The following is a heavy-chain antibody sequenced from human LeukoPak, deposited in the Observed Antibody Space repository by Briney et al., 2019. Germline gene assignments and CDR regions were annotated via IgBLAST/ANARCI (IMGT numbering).Heavy chain of an antibody. CDR2: ISSSSSYI. D-gene: IGHD4-17*01. V-gene: IGHV3-21*01. Sequence: GGSLRLSCAASGFTFSSYSMNWVRQAPGKGLEWVSSISSSSSYIYYADSVKGRFTISRDNAKNSLFLQMNSLRAEDTAVYYCARAVHDYGFDYWGQGTLVTVSS. CDR3: ARAVHDYGFDY. J-gene: IGHJ4*02. CDR1: GFTFSSYS.